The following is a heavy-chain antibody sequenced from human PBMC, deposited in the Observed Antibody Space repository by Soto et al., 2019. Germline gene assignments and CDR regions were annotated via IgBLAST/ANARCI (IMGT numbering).Heavy chain of an antibody. V-gene: IGHV3-74*01. CDR3: ARFGTYYESSGYLY. CDR1: GFTFSSNW. Sequence: PGGSLRLSCAAYGFTFSSNWMHWVRQAPGKGLVWVSRINSDGSSTSYADSVKGRFIISRDNAKNTLYLQMNSLRAEDTAVYYCARFGTYYESSGYLYWGLGTLVTGLL. D-gene: IGHD3-22*01. CDR2: INSDGSST. J-gene: IGHJ4*02.